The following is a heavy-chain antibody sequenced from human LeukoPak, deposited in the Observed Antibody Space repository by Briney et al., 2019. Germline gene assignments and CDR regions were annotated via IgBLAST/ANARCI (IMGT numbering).Heavy chain of an antibody. CDR3: ARGSYYYGSDPRGWWFDP. D-gene: IGHD3-10*01. CDR2: ISSSGSTI. V-gene: IGHV3-48*03. J-gene: IGHJ5*02. Sequence: PGGSLRLSCAASGFTFSSYEMNWVRQAPGKGLEWVSYISSSGSTIYYADSVKGRFTISRDNAKNSLYLQMNSLRAEDTAVYYCARGSYYYGSDPRGWWFDPWGQGTLVTVSS. CDR1: GFTFSSYE.